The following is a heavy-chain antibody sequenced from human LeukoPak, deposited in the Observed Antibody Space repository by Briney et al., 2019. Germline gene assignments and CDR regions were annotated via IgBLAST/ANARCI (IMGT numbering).Heavy chain of an antibody. V-gene: IGHV3-66*01. CDR1: GFTFSSYG. J-gene: IGHJ4*02. D-gene: IGHD5-12*01. Sequence: GGSLRLSCAASGFTFSSYGMHWVRQAPGKGLEWVSVIYSGGSTYYADSVKGRFTISRDNSKNTLYLQMNSLRAEDTAVYYCAVDIVATTAGLGYWGQGTLVTVSS. CDR3: AVDIVATTAGLGY. CDR2: IYSGGST.